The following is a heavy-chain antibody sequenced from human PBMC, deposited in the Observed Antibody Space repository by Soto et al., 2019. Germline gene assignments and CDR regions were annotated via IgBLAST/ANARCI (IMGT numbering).Heavy chain of an antibody. D-gene: IGHD3-3*02. V-gene: IGHV1-69*13. J-gene: IGHJ5*02. CDR2: IIPIFGTA. CDR1: GGTFSSYA. CDR3: ARAGVLESGFDP. Sequence: SVKVSCKASGGTFSSYAISWVRQAPGQGLEWMGGIIPIFGTANYAQKFQGRATITADESTSTAYMELSSLRSEDTAVYYCARAGVLESGFDPWGQGTLVPVSS.